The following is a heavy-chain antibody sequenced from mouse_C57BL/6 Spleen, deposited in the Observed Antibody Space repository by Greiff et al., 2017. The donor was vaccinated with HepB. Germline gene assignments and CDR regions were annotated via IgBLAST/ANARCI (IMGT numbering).Heavy chain of an antibody. CDR3: ARFITTVVATQPWYFDV. D-gene: IGHD1-1*01. CDR2: ILPGSGST. Sequence: QVQLQQSGAELMKPGASVKLSCKATGYTFTGYWIEWVKQRPGHGLEWIGEILPGSGSTNYNEKFKGKATFTADTSYNTAYMQLSSLTTEDSAIYYCARFITTVVATQPWYFDVWGTGTTVTVSS. CDR1: GYTFTGYW. V-gene: IGHV1-9*01. J-gene: IGHJ1*03.